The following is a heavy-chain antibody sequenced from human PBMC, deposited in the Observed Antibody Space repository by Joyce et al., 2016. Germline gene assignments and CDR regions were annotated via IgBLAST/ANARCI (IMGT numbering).Heavy chain of an antibody. D-gene: IGHD6-6*01. CDR3: AKGYSSSPYDPFDI. J-gene: IGHJ3*02. Sequence: EVQLLESGGDLVQPGGSLGLSCAASGFTFSSFVMSWVRQAPGKGLEWVSTITHSSRNKYLADAVRGRFSISRDNTGKLLFLQMNSLRAEDTAVYYCAKGYSSSPYDPFDIWGQGTMVTVSS. V-gene: IGHV3-23*01. CDR2: ITHSSRNK. CDR1: GFTFSSFV.